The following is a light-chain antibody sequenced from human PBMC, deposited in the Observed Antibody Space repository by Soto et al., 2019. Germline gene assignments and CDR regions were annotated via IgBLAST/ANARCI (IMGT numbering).Light chain of an antibody. CDR3: QQYNTWPLT. Sequence: EIVMTQSPATLSVSPGERATLSCRASQGVTTNLAWYQQKPGQAPRLLSYGASTRATDIPARFSGSGSGTEFTLTISSLQSEDVAVYCCQQYNTWPLTFGGGTKVEIK. CDR1: QGVTTN. CDR2: GAS. J-gene: IGKJ4*01. V-gene: IGKV3-15*01.